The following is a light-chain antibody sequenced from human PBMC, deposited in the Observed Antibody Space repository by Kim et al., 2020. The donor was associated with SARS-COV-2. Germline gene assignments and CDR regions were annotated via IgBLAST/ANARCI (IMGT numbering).Light chain of an antibody. CDR1: QSISSY. CDR2: AAS. CDR3: QQSYSSPWT. V-gene: IGKV1-39*01. Sequence: ASVGDRVTINCRASQSISSYLNWYQQKPGKAPKLLIYAASSLQSGVPSRFSGSGSGTDFTLTISSLQPEDFATYYCQQSYSSPWTFGQGTKVDIK. J-gene: IGKJ1*01.